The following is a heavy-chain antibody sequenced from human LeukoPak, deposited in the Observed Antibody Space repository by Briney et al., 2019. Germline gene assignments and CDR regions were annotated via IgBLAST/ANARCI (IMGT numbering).Heavy chain of an antibody. Sequence: GGSLRLSCAASGFTVSSNYMSWVRQAPGKGLEWVSVIYSGGSTYYADSVKGRFTISRDNSKNTLYLQMDSLRAEDTAVYYCAREWSVAGTYNWFDPWGQGTLVTVSS. V-gene: IGHV3-66*02. J-gene: IGHJ5*02. CDR2: IYSGGST. CDR3: AREWSVAGTYNWFDP. CDR1: GFTVSSNY. D-gene: IGHD6-19*01.